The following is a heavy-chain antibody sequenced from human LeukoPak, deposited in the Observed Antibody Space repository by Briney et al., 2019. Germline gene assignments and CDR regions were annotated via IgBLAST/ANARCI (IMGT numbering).Heavy chain of an antibody. CDR1: GHTFTVYY. CDR3: ASGYSGYGTLTIEY. Sequence: ASVNLSCKSTGHTFTVYYMTWARHPPCQGTQSIGWINPKSGGTNYAQEFQGRVNMTRDTSISTAYMELSRLRSDDTAVYYCASGYSGYGTLTIEYWGQGTLVTVSS. V-gene: IGHV1-2*02. CDR2: INPKSGGT. D-gene: IGHD5-12*01. J-gene: IGHJ4*02.